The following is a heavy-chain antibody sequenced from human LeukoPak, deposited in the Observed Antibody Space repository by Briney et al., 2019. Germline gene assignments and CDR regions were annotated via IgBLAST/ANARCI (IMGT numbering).Heavy chain of an antibody. D-gene: IGHD2-15*01. Sequence: PSETLSLTCTVSGGSISSYYWSWIRQPPGKGLEWIGYIYYSGSTNYHPPLKSRVTISVDTSKNQFSLKLSSVTAADTAVYYCARHKAATVPRFDYWGQGTLVTVSS. CDR2: IYYSGST. CDR1: GGSISSYY. V-gene: IGHV4-59*08. CDR3: ARHKAATVPRFDY. J-gene: IGHJ4*02.